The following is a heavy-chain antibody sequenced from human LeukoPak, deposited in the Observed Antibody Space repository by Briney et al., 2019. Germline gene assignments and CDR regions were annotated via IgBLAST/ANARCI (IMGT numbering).Heavy chain of an antibody. Sequence: GGPLRLSCATSGFTFSSNWMSWVRHVPGRGLDWVANIKPDGSAQYYAASVKGRFTVSRDNAKNSVYLQMNSLRVEDTAVYYGARANTSRWHNWGQGTLVTVSA. V-gene: IGHV3-7*01. D-gene: IGHD6-13*01. CDR2: IKPDGSAQ. J-gene: IGHJ4*02. CDR3: ARANTSRWHN. CDR1: GFTFSSNW.